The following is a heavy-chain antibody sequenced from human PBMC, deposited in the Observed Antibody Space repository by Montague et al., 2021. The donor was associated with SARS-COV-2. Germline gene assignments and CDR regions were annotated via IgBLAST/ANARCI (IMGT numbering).Heavy chain of an antibody. V-gene: IGHV3-48*03. CDR1: GFTFSSYE. J-gene: IGHJ4*02. Sequence: LRLSCAASGFTFSSYEMNWVRQAPGKGLEWVSYISSSGSTIXXADSXKGRFTISRDNAKNSLYLQMNSLRAEDTAVYYCARADTAMVIYFDYWGQGTLVTVSS. CDR3: ARADTAMVIYFDY. CDR2: ISSSGSTI. D-gene: IGHD5-18*01.